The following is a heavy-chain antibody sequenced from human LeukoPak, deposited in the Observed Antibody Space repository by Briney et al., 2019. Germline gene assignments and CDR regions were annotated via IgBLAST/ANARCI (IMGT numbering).Heavy chain of an antibody. Sequence: ASVKVSCKASGYTFTGYYMHWVRQAPGRGLEWMGWINPNSGGTNYAQKFQGRVAMTRDTSISTAYMELSRLRSDDTAVYYCARGRGHIVVVTDPFDYWGQGTLVTVSS. CDR2: INPNSGGT. J-gene: IGHJ4*02. CDR1: GYTFTGYY. D-gene: IGHD2-21*02. V-gene: IGHV1-2*02. CDR3: ARGRGHIVVVTDPFDY.